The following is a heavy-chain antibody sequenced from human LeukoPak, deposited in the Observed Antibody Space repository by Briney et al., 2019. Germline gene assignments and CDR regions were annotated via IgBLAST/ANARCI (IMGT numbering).Heavy chain of an antibody. J-gene: IGHJ4*02. Sequence: PGGSLRLSCAASGFTFRSYWMSWVRRAPGKGLEWVANIRQDGSEKYYVDSMKGRFTISRDNAKNSLHLQMNSLRAEDTAVYYCAREVSGYYDSSGYYYPDCWGQGTLVTVSS. CDR2: IRQDGSEK. CDR3: AREVSGYYDSSGYYYPDC. D-gene: IGHD3-22*01. CDR1: GFTFRSYW. V-gene: IGHV3-7*01.